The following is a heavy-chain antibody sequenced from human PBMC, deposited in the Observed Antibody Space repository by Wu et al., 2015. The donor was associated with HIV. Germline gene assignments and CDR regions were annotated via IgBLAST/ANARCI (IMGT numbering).Heavy chain of an antibody. Sequence: QVQLVQSGAEVKKPGSSVKVSCKASGGTFTNYALTWVRQAPGQGLEWMGWINSKSGDTNYAQKFQGRVTMTRDTSISTAYMELSRLRSDDTAVYFCARDFSGFYYYMDVWGKGTTVTVSS. J-gene: IGHJ6*03. CDR2: INSKSGDT. CDR3: ARDFSGFYYYMDV. V-gene: IGHV1-2*02. CDR1: GGTFTNYA. D-gene: IGHD3-10*01.